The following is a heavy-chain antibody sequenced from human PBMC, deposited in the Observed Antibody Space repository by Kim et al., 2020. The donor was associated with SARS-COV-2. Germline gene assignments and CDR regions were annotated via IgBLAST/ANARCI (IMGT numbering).Heavy chain of an antibody. V-gene: IGHV1-8*01. D-gene: IGHD6-13*01. Sequence: TGYAQKFQGRVTMTRNTSISTAYMELSSLRSEDTAVYYCARVARQQLVDYWGQGTLVTVSS. J-gene: IGHJ4*02. CDR2: T. CDR3: ARVARQQLVDY.